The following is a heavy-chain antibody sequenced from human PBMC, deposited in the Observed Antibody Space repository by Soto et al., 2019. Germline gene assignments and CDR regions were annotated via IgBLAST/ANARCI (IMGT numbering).Heavy chain of an antibody. V-gene: IGHV4-59*01. J-gene: IGHJ6*02. CDR3: AREDPGITIFGVVTGSYGMDV. D-gene: IGHD3-3*01. CDR1: GGSISSYY. Sequence: PSETLSLTCTVSGGSISSYYWSWIRQPPGKGLEWIGYIYYSGSTNYNPSLKSRVTISVDTSKNQFSLKLSSVTAADTAVYYCAREDPGITIFGVVTGSYGMDVWGQGTTVTVSS. CDR2: IYYSGST.